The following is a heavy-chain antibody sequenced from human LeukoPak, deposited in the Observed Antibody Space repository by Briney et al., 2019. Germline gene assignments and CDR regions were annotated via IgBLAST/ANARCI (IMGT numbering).Heavy chain of an antibody. CDR3: AKDQGMTTVTHFDY. D-gene: IGHD4-17*01. CDR2: ISGSGGST. V-gene: IGHV3-23*01. Sequence: GGSLRLSCAASGFTFSSYAMSWVRRAPGKGLEWVSAISGSGGSTYYADSVKGRFTISRDNSKNTLYLQMNSLRAEDTAVYYCAKDQGMTTVTHFDYWGQGTLVTVSS. CDR1: GFTFSSYA. J-gene: IGHJ4*02.